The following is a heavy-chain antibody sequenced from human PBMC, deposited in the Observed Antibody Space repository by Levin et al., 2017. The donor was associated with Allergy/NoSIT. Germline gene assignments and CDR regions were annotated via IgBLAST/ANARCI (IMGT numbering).Heavy chain of an antibody. D-gene: IGHD4-17*01. CDR1: GGSVSSGTYY. J-gene: IGHJ6*03. CDR3: AATTVTTGLSYYYCYMDV. Sequence: PSETLSLTCTVSGGSVSSGTYYWSWIRQPAGKGLEWIGRIYNDGGTNYNPSLKSRVSISLDTSTNQFSLKLSAVTAADTAVYYCAATTVTTGLSYYYCYMDVWGKGSTVTVSS. CDR2: IYNDGGT. V-gene: IGHV4-61*02.